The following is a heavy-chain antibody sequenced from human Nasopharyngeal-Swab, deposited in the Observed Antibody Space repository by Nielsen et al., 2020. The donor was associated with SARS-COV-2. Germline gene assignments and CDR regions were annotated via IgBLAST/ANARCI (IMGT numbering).Heavy chain of an antibody. CDR1: GFTFSSYW. J-gene: IGHJ1*01. CDR3: ASTKYDIN. Sequence: GESLKISCAASGFTFSSYWMNWVRQAAGKGLVWVSRINSDGSSTSYADSVKGRFTISRDNAKNTLYLQMNSLRDEDTAVYYCASTKYDINWGQGTLVTVSS. CDR2: INSDGSST. D-gene: IGHD3-9*01. V-gene: IGHV3-74*01.